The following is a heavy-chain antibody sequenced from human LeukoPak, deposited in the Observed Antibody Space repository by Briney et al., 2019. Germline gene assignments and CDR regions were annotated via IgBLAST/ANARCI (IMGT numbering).Heavy chain of an antibody. Sequence: GGSLRLSCAASGFTFSSYSMSWVRQAPGKGLEWVSTFSGTGEITYYADSVKGRFTISRDNSKNTLYLQMTSLRAEDTAVYYCATALYDWNDVNYWGQGTLVTVSS. CDR3: ATALYDWNDVNY. CDR1: GFTFSSYS. V-gene: IGHV3-23*01. J-gene: IGHJ4*02. D-gene: IGHD1-1*01. CDR2: FSGTGEIT.